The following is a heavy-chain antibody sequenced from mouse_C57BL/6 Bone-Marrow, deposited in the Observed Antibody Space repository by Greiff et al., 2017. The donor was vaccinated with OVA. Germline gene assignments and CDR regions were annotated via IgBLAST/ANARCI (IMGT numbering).Heavy chain of an antibody. V-gene: IGHV1-76*01. J-gene: IGHJ2*01. CDR1: GYTFTDYY. CDR2: IYPGSGNT. D-gene: IGHD1-1*01. CDR3: ARCVTTVVVGRNYFDY. Sequence: VQLQQSGAELVRPGASVKLSCKASGYTFTDYYINWVKQRPGQGLEWIARIYPGSGNTYYNEKFKGKATLTAEKSSSTAYMQLSSLTSDDSAVYFCARCVTTVVVGRNYFDYWGQGTTLTVSS.